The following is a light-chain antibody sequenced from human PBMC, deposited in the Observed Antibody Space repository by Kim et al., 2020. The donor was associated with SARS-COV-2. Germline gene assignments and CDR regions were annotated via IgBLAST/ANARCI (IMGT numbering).Light chain of an antibody. CDR2: QDS. V-gene: IGLV3-1*01. J-gene: IGLJ2*01. Sequence: VSPGQTASITCSGDKLGNKYACWYQQKPGQSPVLVIYQDSKRPSGIPERFSGSNSGNTATLTISGTQAMDEADYYCQAWDSSTRVFGGGTQLTVL. CDR3: QAWDSSTRV. CDR1: KLGNKY.